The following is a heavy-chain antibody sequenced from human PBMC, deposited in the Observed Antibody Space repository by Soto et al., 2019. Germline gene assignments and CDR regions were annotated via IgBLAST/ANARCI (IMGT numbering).Heavy chain of an antibody. CDR3: ARGVVVRGVTLYGMDV. J-gene: IGHJ6*02. D-gene: IGHD3-10*01. Sequence: GASVKVSRKASGGTFSSYAISWVRQAPGQGLEWMGGIIPIFGTANYAQKFQGRVTITADESTSTAYMELSSLRSEDTAVYYCARGVVVRGVTLYGMDVWGQGTTVNVSS. CDR2: IIPIFGTA. CDR1: GGTFSSYA. V-gene: IGHV1-69*13.